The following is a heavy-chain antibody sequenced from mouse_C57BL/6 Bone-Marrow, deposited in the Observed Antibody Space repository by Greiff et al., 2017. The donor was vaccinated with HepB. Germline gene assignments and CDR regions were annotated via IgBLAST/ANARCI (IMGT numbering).Heavy chain of an antibody. D-gene: IGHD2-4*01. J-gene: IGHJ1*03. CDR2: INPSSGYT. Sequence: QVQLQQSGAELARPGASVKMSCKASGYTFTSYTMHWVKQRPGQGLEWIGYINPSSGYTKYNQKFKDKATLTADKSSSTAYMQLSSLTSEDSAVYFCARGRDYDYDEVPYGYFDVWGTGTTVTVSS. V-gene: IGHV1-4*01. CDR1: GYTFTSYT. CDR3: ARGRDYDYDEVPYGYFDV.